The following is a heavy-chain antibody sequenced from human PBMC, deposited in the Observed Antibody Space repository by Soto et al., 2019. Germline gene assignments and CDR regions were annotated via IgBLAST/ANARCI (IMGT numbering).Heavy chain of an antibody. CDR3: ARGGEYCSGGRCYLWFDP. CDR2: MNPNSGDT. CDR1: GYSFTSYD. D-gene: IGHD2-15*01. V-gene: IGHV1-8*01. Sequence: QVQLEQSGAEVKKPGASVKVSCKASGYSFTSYDINWVRQATGQGLEWMGWMNPNSGDTGYAQKFQGRVTMTRNTSISTDKMALSSLSSEDTAVYYCARGGEYCSGGRCYLWFDPWGQGTLVTVSS. J-gene: IGHJ5*02.